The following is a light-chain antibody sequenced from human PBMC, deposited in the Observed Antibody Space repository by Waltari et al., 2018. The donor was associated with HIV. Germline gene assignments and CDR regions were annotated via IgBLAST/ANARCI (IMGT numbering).Light chain of an antibody. CDR2: AAS. CDR1: QSISSY. V-gene: IGKV1-39*01. Sequence: TQSPSSLSASVGDRVTITCRASQSISSYLNWYQQKPGKAPKLLIYAASSLQSGVPSRFSGSGSGTDFTLTISSLQPEDFATYYCQQSYSTLRTFGPGTKVDIK. CDR3: QQSYSTLRT. J-gene: IGKJ3*01.